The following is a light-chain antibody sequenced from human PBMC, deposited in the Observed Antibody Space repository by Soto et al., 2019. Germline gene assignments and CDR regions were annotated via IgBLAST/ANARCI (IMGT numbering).Light chain of an antibody. CDR3: QQLNTYPWT. CDR1: QGISSY. Sequence: DIQLTQSPSFLSASVGDRVTITCRASQGISSYLAWYQQKPGKAPKLLIYAASTLQSGVPSRFSGSGSGTEFTLTIRSLQPEDFATYHCQQLNTYPWTFGQGTKVEIK. V-gene: IGKV1-9*01. CDR2: AAS. J-gene: IGKJ1*01.